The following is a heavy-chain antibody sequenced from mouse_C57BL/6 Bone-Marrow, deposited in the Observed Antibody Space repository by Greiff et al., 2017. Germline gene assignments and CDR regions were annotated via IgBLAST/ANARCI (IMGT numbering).Heavy chain of an antibody. V-gene: IGHV1-61*01. J-gene: IGHJ3*01. CDR2: LYPSDSET. D-gene: IGHD1-1*01. CDR1: GYTFTSYW. Sequence: QVQLQQPGAELVRPGSSVKLSCKASGYTFTSYWMDWVKQRPGQGLEWIGNLYPSDSETNYNQKFKDKATLTVDKSSSTAYMRRSSLTSEDSAVYYCARQHYYGDFAYWGQVTLVTVS. CDR3: ARQHYYGDFAY.